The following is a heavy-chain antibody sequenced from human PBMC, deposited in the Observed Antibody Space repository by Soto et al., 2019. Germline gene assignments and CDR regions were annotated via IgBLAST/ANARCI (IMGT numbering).Heavy chain of an antibody. D-gene: IGHD4-17*01. J-gene: IGHJ6*02. Sequence: ASVKVSCKASGGTFSSYAISWVRQAPGQGLEWMGGIIPIFGTANYAQKFQGRVTITADESTSTAYMELSSLRSEDTAVYYCARGSGDYVHYYYYGMDVWGQGTTVTVS. CDR2: IIPIFGTA. CDR3: ARGSGDYVHYYYYGMDV. CDR1: GGTFSSYA. V-gene: IGHV1-69*13.